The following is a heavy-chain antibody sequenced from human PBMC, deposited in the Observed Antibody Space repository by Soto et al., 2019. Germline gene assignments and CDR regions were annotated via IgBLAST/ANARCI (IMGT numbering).Heavy chain of an antibody. CDR3: ARGLYDSSGYYPGTFDY. D-gene: IGHD3-22*01. CDR2: IYYTGRT. Sequence: SETLSLTCTVSGGSISSYYWSWIRQPPGKGLEWIGYIYYTGRTNYNPSLKSRLTISLDTSKNQFSLKLSSVTAADTAVYYCARGLYDSSGYYPGTFDYWGQGTLVTVSS. J-gene: IGHJ4*02. CDR1: GGSISSYY. V-gene: IGHV4-59*01.